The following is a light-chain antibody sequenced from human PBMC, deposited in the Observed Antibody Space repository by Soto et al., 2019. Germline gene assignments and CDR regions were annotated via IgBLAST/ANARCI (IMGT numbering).Light chain of an antibody. J-gene: IGKJ1*01. CDR3: QQYKNFWT. CDR2: GAS. V-gene: IGKV3-15*01. Sequence: EIVMTQSPATLSVSPGERATLSCRASPSVNSNLAWYQQKPGQAPRLVIYGASTRATGIPARFSGSGSGTEFTLTISSLQSEDFAVYYCQQYKNFWTFGQGTKVEIK. CDR1: PSVNSN.